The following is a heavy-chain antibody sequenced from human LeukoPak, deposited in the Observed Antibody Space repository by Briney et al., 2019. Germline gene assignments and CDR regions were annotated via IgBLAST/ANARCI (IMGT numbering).Heavy chain of an antibody. V-gene: IGHV3-23*01. Sequence: PGGSLRLSCAPSGFNFNNFAMSWVRQAPGKGPEWLSAMTGPADTTYYPESAKGRFIISRDYSKSMVYLQMNSLRVEDTAIYYCAKGAEIDHWGQGTLVTVSS. CDR1: GFNFNNFA. CDR2: MTGPADTT. CDR3: AKGAEIDH. J-gene: IGHJ4*02.